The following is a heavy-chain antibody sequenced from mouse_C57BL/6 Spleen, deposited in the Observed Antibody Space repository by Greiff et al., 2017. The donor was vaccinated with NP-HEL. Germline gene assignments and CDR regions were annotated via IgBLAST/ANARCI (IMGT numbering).Heavy chain of an antibody. V-gene: IGHV1-69*01. CDR1: GYTFTSYW. D-gene: IGHD1-1*01. Sequence: QVQLQQPGAELVMPGASVKLSCKASGYTFTSYWMHWVKQRPGQGLEWIGEIDPSDSYTNYNQKFKGKSTLTVDKSSSTAYMQLSSLTSEDSAVYYCARILRSYWYFDVWGTGTTVTVSS. CDR3: ARILRSYWYFDV. J-gene: IGHJ1*03. CDR2: IDPSDSYT.